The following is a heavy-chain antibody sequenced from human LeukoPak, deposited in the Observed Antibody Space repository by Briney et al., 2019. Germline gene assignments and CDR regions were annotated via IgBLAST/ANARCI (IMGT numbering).Heavy chain of an antibody. Sequence: GGSLRLSCAASGFTFSSYAMSWVRQAPGKGLEWVSAISGSGGSTYYADSVKGRFTISRDNSKNTLYLQMNSLRAEDTAVYYCAKLSYQLLSSPYDYWGQGTLVTVSS. V-gene: IGHV3-23*01. J-gene: IGHJ4*02. CDR3: AKLSYQLLSSPYDY. CDR2: ISGSGGST. D-gene: IGHD2-2*01. CDR1: GFTFSSYA.